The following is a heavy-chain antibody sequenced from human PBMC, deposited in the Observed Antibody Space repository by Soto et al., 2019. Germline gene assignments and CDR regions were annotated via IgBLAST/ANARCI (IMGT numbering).Heavy chain of an antibody. CDR1: GYTFNSYY. CDR2: ITPSRSIT. J-gene: IGHJ6*02. Sequence: ASVKVSCKAYGYTFNSYYMHWVRQSSGPGFEWMGIITPSRSITSYAQKFQGRVTMTRDTSTSTVYMELSSLRSEDTAVYYCASGRTRSSITMIVVVDYGMDVWGQGTTVTSP. CDR3: ASGRTRSSITMIVVVDYGMDV. V-gene: IGHV1-46*02. D-gene: IGHD3-22*01.